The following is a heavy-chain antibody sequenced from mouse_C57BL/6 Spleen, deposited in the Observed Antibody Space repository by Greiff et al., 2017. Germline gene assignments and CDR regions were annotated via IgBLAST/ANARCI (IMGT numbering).Heavy chain of an antibody. CDR2: IRSKSNNYAT. V-gene: IGHV10-1*01. CDR3: VGHLYYAIDY. J-gene: IGHJ4*01. CDR1: GFSFNTYA. Sequence: EVKLVESGGGLVQPKGSLKLSCAASGFSFNTYAMNWVRQAPGKGLEWVARIRSKSNNYATYYADSVKDRFTISRDDSESMLYLQMNNLKTEDTAMYYCVGHLYYAIDYWGQGTSVTVSS.